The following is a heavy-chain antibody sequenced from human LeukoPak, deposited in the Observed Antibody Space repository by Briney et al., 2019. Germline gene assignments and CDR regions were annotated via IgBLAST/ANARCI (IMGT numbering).Heavy chain of an antibody. CDR3: ARDGAIGGNSSWFDP. J-gene: IGHJ5*02. CDR1: GGSFSGYY. Sequence: SETLSLTCAVYGGSFSGYYWSWIRQPPGKGLEWIGEINHSGSTNYNPSLKSRVTISVDTSKNQFSLKLSSVTAADTAVYYCARDGAIGGNSSWFDPWGQGTLVTVSS. V-gene: IGHV4-34*01. CDR2: INHSGST. D-gene: IGHD2-21*02.